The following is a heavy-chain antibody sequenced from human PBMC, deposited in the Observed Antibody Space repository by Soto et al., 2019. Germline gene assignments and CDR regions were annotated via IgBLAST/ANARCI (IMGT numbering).Heavy chain of an antibody. CDR3: VKKKGVRDADLQYFFDS. Sequence: GGSLRLSCVASGFAFSTYAMNWVRQIPGKGLEWVASISDSGSKTYYADSVRGRVTIYRDNSMNTVSLQMNNLRAEDTAVYYCVKKKGVRDADLQYFFDSWGQGSLVTVPQ. D-gene: IGHD3-16*01. V-gene: IGHV3-23*01. J-gene: IGHJ4*02. CDR2: ISDSGSKT. CDR1: GFAFSTYA.